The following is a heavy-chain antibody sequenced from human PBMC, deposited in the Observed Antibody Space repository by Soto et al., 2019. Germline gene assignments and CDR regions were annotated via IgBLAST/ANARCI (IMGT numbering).Heavy chain of an antibody. Sequence: PSETLSLTCTVSGGSIRSYYWSWIRQPPGKGLEWIGYIYYTGSTSYNPSLKSRATISVDTSKNQFSLKLSSVAAGATAGCYHVQDERPKLEAWGQGTQVTVSA. CDR1: GGSIRSYY. J-gene: IGHJ5*02. CDR3: VQDERPKLEA. D-gene: IGHD1-1*01. CDR2: IYYTGST. V-gene: IGHV4-59*01.